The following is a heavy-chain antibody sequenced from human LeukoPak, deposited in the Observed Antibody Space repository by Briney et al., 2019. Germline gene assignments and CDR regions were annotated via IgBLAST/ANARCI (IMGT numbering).Heavy chain of an antibody. D-gene: IGHD4-17*01. J-gene: IGHJ4*02. CDR1: GYTFTYHY. V-gene: IGHV1-2*06. CDR2: VNPNSGGT. CDR3: AREGSYGDYDY. Sequence: ASVKVSCKASGYTFTYHYVHWVRQAPGQGLEWMGRVNPNSGGTNYAQKFQGRVTMTRDTSITTAYMELSRLRSDDTAVFYCAREGSYGDYDYWGQGTLVTVSS.